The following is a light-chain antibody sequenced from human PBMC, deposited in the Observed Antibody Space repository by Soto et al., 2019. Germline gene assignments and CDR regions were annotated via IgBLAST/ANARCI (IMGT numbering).Light chain of an antibody. CDR2: AAS. CDR3: QQSYNPPLT. Sequence: DIQMTQSPSSLSASVGDRVTITCRASQSISNYVNWYQQKPGRAPKFLIYAASTLQSGVPSRFSGSGSGADYTLTISSLPPEDFATYYCQQSYNPPLTFGQGTKVEI. J-gene: IGKJ1*01. CDR1: QSISNY. V-gene: IGKV1-39*01.